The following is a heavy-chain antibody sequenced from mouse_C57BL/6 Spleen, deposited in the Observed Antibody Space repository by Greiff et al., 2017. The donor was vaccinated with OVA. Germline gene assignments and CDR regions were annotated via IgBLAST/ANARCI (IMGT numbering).Heavy chain of an antibody. J-gene: IGHJ4*01. CDR1: GFTFSSYA. CDR2: ISDGGSYT. Sequence: EVQVVESGGGLVKPGGSLKLSCAASGFTFSSYAMSWVRQTPEKRLEWVATISDGGSYTYYPDNVKGRFTISRDNAKNNLYLQMSHLKSEDTAMYYCARGYYGNSDAMDYWGQGTSVTVSS. D-gene: IGHD2-1*01. V-gene: IGHV5-4*01. CDR3: ARGYYGNSDAMDY.